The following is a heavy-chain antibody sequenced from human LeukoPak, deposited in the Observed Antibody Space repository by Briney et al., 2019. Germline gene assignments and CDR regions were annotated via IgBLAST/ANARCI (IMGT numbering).Heavy chain of an antibody. J-gene: IGHJ4*02. D-gene: IGHD3-16*02. CDR3: AKDYVWGSYRYSGIDY. CDR2: ISYDGSNK. CDR1: GFAFSTYA. Sequence: GGSLRLSCAASGFAFSTYAMHWVRQAPGKGLEWVAVISYDGSNKYYADSVKGRFTISRDNSKNTLYLQMNSLRAEDTAVYYCAKDYVWGSYRYSGIDYWGQGTLVTVSS. V-gene: IGHV3-30-3*01.